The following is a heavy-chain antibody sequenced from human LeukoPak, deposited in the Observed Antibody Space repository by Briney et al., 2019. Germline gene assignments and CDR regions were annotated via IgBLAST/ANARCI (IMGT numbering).Heavy chain of an antibody. CDR3: ARDISGYLGRSDY. V-gene: IGHV3-23*01. D-gene: IGHD5-12*01. CDR2: ISDTGGST. Sequence: GGSLRLSSAASGFTFSSYAMSWVRQAPGKGLEWVSAISDTGGSTYYADSVKGRFTISSDNSKNTLHLQMNSLRAEDTAVYYCARDISGYLGRSDYWGQGTLVTVSS. J-gene: IGHJ4*02. CDR1: GFTFSSYA.